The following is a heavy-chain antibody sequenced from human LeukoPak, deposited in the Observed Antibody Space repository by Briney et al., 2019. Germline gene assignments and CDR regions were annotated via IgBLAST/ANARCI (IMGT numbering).Heavy chain of an antibody. CDR1: GLTVSTDY. J-gene: IGHJ3*02. CDR3: ARVTRTYYFSFDI. D-gene: IGHD3/OR15-3a*01. Sequence: GGSLRLSCAASGLTVSTDYMNWVRQAPGKGLEWVSYISASSSTVFYADSVEGRFTISRDNAKNSLYLQLNSLRDEDTAVYYCARVTRTYYFSFDIWGQGIMVTVSS. CDR2: ISASSSTV. V-gene: IGHV3-48*02.